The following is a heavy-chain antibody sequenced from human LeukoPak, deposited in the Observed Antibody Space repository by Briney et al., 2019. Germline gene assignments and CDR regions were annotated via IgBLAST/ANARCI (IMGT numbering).Heavy chain of an antibody. D-gene: IGHD2-2*03. V-gene: IGHV1-18*01. Sequence: ASVKVSCKASGYTFTSYGISWVRQAPGQGLEWMGWISAYYGNTNYAQKLQGRVTMTTDTSTSTAYMELRSLRSDDTAVYYCARVDIVVVPAAMVTYYGMDVWGQGTTVTVSS. J-gene: IGHJ6*02. CDR2: ISAYYGNT. CDR3: ARVDIVVVPAAMVTYYGMDV. CDR1: GYTFTSYG.